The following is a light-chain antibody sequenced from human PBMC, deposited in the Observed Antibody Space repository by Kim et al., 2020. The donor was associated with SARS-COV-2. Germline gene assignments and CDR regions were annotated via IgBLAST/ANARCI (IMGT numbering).Light chain of an antibody. CDR1: SLRTYY. V-gene: IGLV3-19*01. CDR2: GKN. Sequence: SSELTQDPAVSVALGQTVRITCQGDSLRTYYASWYQQKPGQAPVLVIYGKNNRPSGIPDRFSGSISGNTASLTITGAQAEDEAGYYCNSRDNSANVVFGGGTQLTFL. J-gene: IGLJ3*02. CDR3: NSRDNSANVV.